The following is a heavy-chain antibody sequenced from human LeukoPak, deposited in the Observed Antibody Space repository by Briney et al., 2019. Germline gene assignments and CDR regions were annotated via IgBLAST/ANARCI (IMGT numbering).Heavy chain of an antibody. J-gene: IGHJ4*02. D-gene: IGHD3-3*01. V-gene: IGHV4-34*01. CDR2: INHSGST. CDR3: ARGEGPTYYDFWSGYYTSYYFDY. CDR1: GGSFSVYY. Sequence: SETLSLTCAVCGGSFSVYYWSWIRQPPGKGLEWIGEINHSGSTNYNPSLKSRVTISVDTSKNQFSLKLSSVTAADTAVYYCARGEGPTYYDFWSGYYTSYYFDYWGQGTLVTVSS.